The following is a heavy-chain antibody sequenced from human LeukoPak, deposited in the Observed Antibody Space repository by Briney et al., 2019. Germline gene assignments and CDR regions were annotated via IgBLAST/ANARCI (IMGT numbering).Heavy chain of an antibody. V-gene: IGHV3-11*04. CDR3: ARGQRAHVEWYYYMDV. J-gene: IGHJ6*03. CDR2: ISNSGGTI. Sequence: GGSLRLSCAPSGFTLSDYYMNWVRQTPGKVLEWVSYISNSGGTIYYADSVKGRFTISRDNAKNSLYLQMNSLRADDTAVYYCARGQRAHVEWYYYMDVWGKGTTVTVSS. CDR1: GFTLSDYY. D-gene: IGHD1-26*01.